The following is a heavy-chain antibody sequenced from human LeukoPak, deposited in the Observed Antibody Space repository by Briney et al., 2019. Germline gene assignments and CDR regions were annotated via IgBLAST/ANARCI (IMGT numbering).Heavy chain of an antibody. CDR2: INPNSGDT. CDR1: GYTFTDYY. Sequence: VASVKVSCKASGYTFTDYYMHWVRQAPGQGLEWMGWINPNSGDTYYAQKFQGWVTMTRDTSINTAYMEVSRLRSDGTAVYYCARDSPVVAGRRAPYYGMDVWGQGTTVTVSS. J-gene: IGHJ6*02. D-gene: IGHD2-15*01. V-gene: IGHV1-2*04. CDR3: ARDSPVVAGRRAPYYGMDV.